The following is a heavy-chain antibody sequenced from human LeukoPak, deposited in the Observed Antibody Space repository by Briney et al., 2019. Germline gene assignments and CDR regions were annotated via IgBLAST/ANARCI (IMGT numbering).Heavy chain of an antibody. CDR3: ARSAGRYYYDLPDI. V-gene: IGHV4-59*01. CDR2: IYYSGST. Sequence: SETLSLTCTVSGGSISSYYWSWIRQPPATGLELIGYIYYSGSTNYNPSLKSRVTISVDTSKNQFSLRLSSVTAADTAVYYCARSAGRYYYDLPDIWGQGTMVAVSS. CDR1: GGSISSYY. D-gene: IGHD3-22*01. J-gene: IGHJ3*02.